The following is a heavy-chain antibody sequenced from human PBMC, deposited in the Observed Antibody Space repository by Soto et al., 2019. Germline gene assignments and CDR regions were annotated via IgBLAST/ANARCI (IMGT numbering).Heavy chain of an antibody. Sequence: PSETLSLTCAVYGGSFSGYYWSWIRQPPGKGLEWIGEINHSGSTNYNPSLKSRVTISVDTSKNQFSLKLSFLTAAATAVYYGARRYGRNFDYGGQGTLVT. CDR2: INHSGST. D-gene: IGHD1-20*01. V-gene: IGHV4-34*01. J-gene: IGHJ4*02. CDR3: ARRYGRNFDY. CDR1: GGSFSGYY.